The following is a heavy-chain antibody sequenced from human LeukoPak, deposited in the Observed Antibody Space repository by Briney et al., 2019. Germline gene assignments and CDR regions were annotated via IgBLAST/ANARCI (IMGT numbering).Heavy chain of an antibody. CDR3: ARGWALD. Sequence: PGGSLRLSREASGFIFSDYNMNWFRQAPGRGLEWVSLIDSGGTTSYADPVKGRFTISRDDSKNTVYFQMDSLRAEDTALYYCARGWALDWGQGTLVTVSS. CDR1: GFIFSDYN. V-gene: IGHV3-53*01. CDR2: IDSGGTT. J-gene: IGHJ4*02. D-gene: IGHD1-26*01.